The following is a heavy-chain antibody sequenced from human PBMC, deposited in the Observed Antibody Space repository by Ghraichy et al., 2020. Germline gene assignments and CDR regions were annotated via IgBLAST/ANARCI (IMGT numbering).Heavy chain of an antibody. Sequence: AESLNISCKGSGYSFTNYWIGWVRQMPGKGLEWMGIIYPGDSDTRYSPSFQGQVTISADKSISTAYLQWSSLKASDTAMYYCARHGSDIVVVPAATGVDYYYYGMDVWGQGTTVTVSS. J-gene: IGHJ6*02. D-gene: IGHD2-2*01. V-gene: IGHV5-51*01. CDR2: IYPGDSDT. CDR3: ARHGSDIVVVPAATGVDYYYYGMDV. CDR1: GYSFTNYW.